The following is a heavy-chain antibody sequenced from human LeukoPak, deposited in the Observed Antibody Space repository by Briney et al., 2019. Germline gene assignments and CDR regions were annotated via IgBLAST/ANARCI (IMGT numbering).Heavy chain of an antibody. D-gene: IGHD5-18*01. CDR3: VTGFTTMAVDYFDY. V-gene: IGHV1-24*01. J-gene: IGHJ4*02. CDR2: SDLEDGER. Sequence: ASVKASCKVSVKTLSDLSIHWLRQPPGKGLEWLGGSDLEDGERIYAQMFQGRVTMTEDTSIDTAYMELSSLRSEDTAVYYCVTGFTTMAVDYFDYWGQGTLVTVSP. CDR1: VKTLSDLS.